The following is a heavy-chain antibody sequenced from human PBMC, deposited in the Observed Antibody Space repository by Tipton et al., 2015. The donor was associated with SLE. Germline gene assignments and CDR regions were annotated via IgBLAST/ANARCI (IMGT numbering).Heavy chain of an antibody. V-gene: IGHV3-74*01. J-gene: IGHJ4*02. CDR3: ARAAGLRLGELSTFFDY. CDR1: GFTFSSYW. Sequence: LSLTCAASGFTFSSYWMHWVRQAPGKGLVWVSRINSDGSSTSYADSVKGRFTVSRDNAKNTLYLQMNSLRAEDTAVYYCARAAGLRLGELSTFFDYWGQGTLVTVSS. CDR2: INSDGSST. D-gene: IGHD3-16*02.